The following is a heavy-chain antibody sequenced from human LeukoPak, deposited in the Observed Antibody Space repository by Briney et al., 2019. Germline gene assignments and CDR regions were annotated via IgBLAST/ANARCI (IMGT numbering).Heavy chain of an antibody. V-gene: IGHV3-21*01. Sequence: PGGSLRLSCAASGFTFSSYSMNWVRQAPGKGLEWVSSISSSSSYIYYADSVKGRFTISRDNAKNSLYLQMNSLRAEDTAVYYCARDGGLVTAIGLSDYWGQGTLVTVSS. CDR2: ISSSSSYI. CDR3: ARDGGLVTAIGLSDY. D-gene: IGHD2-21*02. J-gene: IGHJ4*02. CDR1: GFTFSSYS.